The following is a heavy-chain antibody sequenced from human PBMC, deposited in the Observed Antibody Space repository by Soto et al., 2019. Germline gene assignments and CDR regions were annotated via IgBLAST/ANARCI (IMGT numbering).Heavy chain of an antibody. CDR1: GYTFTNYY. V-gene: IGHV1-46*01. CDR2: INPSSGST. D-gene: IGHD6-13*01. CDR3: ARGLAAGDY. Sequence: ASVKVSCKASGYTFTNYYIHWARQAPGHGLEWMAIINPSSGSTNYAHNFQGRVTLARDTFTNTVYMELSSLRSEDTAIYYCARGLAAGDYWGQGTLVTVSS. J-gene: IGHJ4*02.